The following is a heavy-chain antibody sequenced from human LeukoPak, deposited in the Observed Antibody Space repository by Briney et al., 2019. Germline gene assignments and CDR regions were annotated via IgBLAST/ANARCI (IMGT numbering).Heavy chain of an antibody. CDR2: ISSSSSYI. Sequence: GGTLRLSCAASGFTFSSYSMSWVRQASGKGLEWVSSISSSSSYIYYADSVKGRFTISRDNAKNSLYLRMNSLRAEDTAVYYCARDPATVAAPNWFDPWGQGTLVTVSS. CDR3: ARDPATVAAPNWFDP. J-gene: IGHJ5*02. CDR1: GFTFSSYS. V-gene: IGHV3-21*01. D-gene: IGHD6-19*01.